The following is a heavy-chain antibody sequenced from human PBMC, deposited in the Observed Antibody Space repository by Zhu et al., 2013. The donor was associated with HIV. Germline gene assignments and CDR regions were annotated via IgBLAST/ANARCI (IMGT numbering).Heavy chain of an antibody. J-gene: IGHJ4*02. CDR1: GFTFSSYG. CDR3: AKDQHLGELSSIAGVDY. D-gene: IGHD3-16*02. Sequence: QVQLVESGGGVVQPGRSLRLSCAASGFTFSSYGMHWVRQAPGKGLEWVAVISYDGSNKYYADSVKGRFTISRDNSKNTLYLQMNSLRAEDTAVYYCAKDQHLGELSSIAGVDYWGQGTLVTVSS. CDR2: ISYDGSNK. V-gene: IGHV3-30*18.